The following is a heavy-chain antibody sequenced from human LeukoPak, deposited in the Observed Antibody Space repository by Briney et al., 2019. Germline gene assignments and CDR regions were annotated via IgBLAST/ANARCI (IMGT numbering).Heavy chain of an antibody. CDR2: IHPNNGVT. Sequence: ASVKVSCKASGYTFTGYHIHWVRQAPGQGLEWVGWIHPNNGVTLYAQKFQGRITMTRDTSINTVYMELSSLTSDDTAIYYCACPQRGPGGYYTDFWGQGTLVTVPS. CDR1: GYTFTGYH. D-gene: IGHD3-10*01. CDR3: ACPQRGPGGYYTDF. V-gene: IGHV1-2*02. J-gene: IGHJ4*02.